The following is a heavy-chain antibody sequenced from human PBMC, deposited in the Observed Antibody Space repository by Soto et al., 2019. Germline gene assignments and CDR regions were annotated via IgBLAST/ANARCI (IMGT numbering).Heavy chain of an antibody. CDR1: GYTFTGYY. Sequence: GASVKVSCKASGYTFTGYYMHWVRQAPGQGLEWMGGIIPIFGTADYAQKFQGRVTITADESTSTGNMELSSLRSEDTAVYYCASHYDSSGYYYRGLDYWGQGTLVTVSS. J-gene: IGHJ4*02. D-gene: IGHD3-22*01. CDR2: IIPIFGTA. CDR3: ASHYDSSGYYYRGLDY. V-gene: IGHV1-69*13.